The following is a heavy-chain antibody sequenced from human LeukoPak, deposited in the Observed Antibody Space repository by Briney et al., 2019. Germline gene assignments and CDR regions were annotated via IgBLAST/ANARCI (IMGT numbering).Heavy chain of an antibody. V-gene: IGHV1-2*02. J-gene: IGHJ5*02. CDR2: INPNSGGT. CDR1: VYTFTGYY. D-gene: IGHD3-22*01. CDR3: ARDSSGLSALFDP. Sequence: VASVKVSCKSSVYTFTGYYMHWVRQAPGQGLEWMGWINPNSGGTNYAQKVQGRVTMTRDTSISTAYMELSRLRSDDTAVYYCARDSSGLSALFDPWGQGTLVTVSS.